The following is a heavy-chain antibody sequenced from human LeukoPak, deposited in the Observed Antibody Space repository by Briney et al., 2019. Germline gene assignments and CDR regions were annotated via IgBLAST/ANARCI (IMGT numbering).Heavy chain of an antibody. CDR3: ARRYCSGGSCAPNWFDP. J-gene: IGHJ5*02. CDR2: IYPGDSDT. D-gene: IGHD2-15*01. V-gene: IGHV5-51*01. CDR1: AYSFTSYW. Sequence: GESLKISCKGSAYSFTSYWIGWVRQMPGKGLEWMGIIYPGDSDTRYSPSFQGQVTISADKSISTAYLQWSSLKASDTAMYYCARRYCSGGSCAPNWFDPWGQGTLVTVSS.